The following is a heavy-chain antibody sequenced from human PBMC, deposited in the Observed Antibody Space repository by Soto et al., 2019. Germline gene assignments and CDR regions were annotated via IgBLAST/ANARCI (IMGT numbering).Heavy chain of an antibody. D-gene: IGHD6-19*01. CDR3: ARDSIAVAGTEWFDP. V-gene: IGHV4-61*01. CDR2: IYYSGST. Sequence: SDTLCLTCTFSGVSVSSGSYYWSWIRQPPGKGLEWIGYIYYSGSTNYNPSLKSRVTISVDTSKNQFSLKLSSVTAADTAVYYCARDSIAVAGTEWFDPWGQGTLVTVSS. J-gene: IGHJ5*02. CDR1: GVSVSSGSYY.